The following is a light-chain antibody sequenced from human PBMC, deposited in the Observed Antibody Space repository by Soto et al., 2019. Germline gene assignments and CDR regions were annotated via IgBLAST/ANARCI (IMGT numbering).Light chain of an antibody. Sequence: QSVLTQPPSASGTPGQRIIISCSGSSSNIGSNSVKWYQQLPGTAPKLLIYSNDQRPSGVPDRFSGSKFGTSASLAISGLQSEDEADYYCAAWDDSLNGNCVFGGGTKVTVL. CDR2: SND. CDR3: AAWDDSLNGNCV. J-gene: IGLJ3*02. V-gene: IGLV1-44*01. CDR1: SSNIGSNS.